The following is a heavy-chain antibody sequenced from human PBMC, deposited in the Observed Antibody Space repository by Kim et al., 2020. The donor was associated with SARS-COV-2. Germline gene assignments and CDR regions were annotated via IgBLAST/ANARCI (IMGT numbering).Heavy chain of an antibody. J-gene: IGHJ4*02. V-gene: IGHV5-51*01. D-gene: IGHD3-10*01. Sequence: YSPSFQGQVTISADKSISTAYLQWSSLKASDTAMYYCARRSLLYSEDDYWGQGTLVTVSS. CDR3: ARRSLLYSEDDY.